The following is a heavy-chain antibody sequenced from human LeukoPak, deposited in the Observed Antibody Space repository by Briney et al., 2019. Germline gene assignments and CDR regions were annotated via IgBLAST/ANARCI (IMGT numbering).Heavy chain of an antibody. CDR2: INQDGSVK. J-gene: IGHJ4*02. Sequence: GGSLRLSCAASGFTFSNYLMSCVRQAPGKGLEWVANINQDGSVKYYVDSVKGRLTISRDNAKNSVYLQMDSPRAEDTAVYCCARIGYSSSSFDYWGKGSLVTVYS. CDR1: GFTFSNYL. CDR3: ARIGYSSSSFDY. D-gene: IGHD6-6*01. V-gene: IGHV3-7*01.